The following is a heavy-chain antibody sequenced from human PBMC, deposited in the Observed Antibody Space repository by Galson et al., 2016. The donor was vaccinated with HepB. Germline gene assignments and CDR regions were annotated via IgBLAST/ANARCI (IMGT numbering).Heavy chain of an antibody. Sequence: SETLSLTCTVSGGSINSYYWSWIRQSPGKGLAWIGYIYYSGSTNYNPSLQSRVTLSLDTSKTQYSLKVRSVTAADTAVYYCAGPGFDFQFDSWGQGTLVTVSS. J-gene: IGHJ4*02. V-gene: IGHV4-59*01. CDR1: GGSINSYY. CDR2: IYYSGST. CDR3: AGPGFDFQFDS.